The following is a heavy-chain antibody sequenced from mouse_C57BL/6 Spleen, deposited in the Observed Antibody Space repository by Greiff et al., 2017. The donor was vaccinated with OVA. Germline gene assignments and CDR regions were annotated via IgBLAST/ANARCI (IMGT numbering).Heavy chain of an antibody. CDR1: GFSLTSYG. CDR2: IWSGGST. V-gene: IGHV2-2*01. D-gene: IGHD1-1*01. Sequence: QVQLKESGPGLVQPSQSLSITCTVSGFSLTSYGVHWVRQSPGKGLEWLGVIWSGGSTDYNAAFISRLSISKDNSKSQVFFKMNSLQADDTAIYYCARKMTTVVATDYAMDYWGQGTSVTVSS. J-gene: IGHJ4*01. CDR3: ARKMTTVVATDYAMDY.